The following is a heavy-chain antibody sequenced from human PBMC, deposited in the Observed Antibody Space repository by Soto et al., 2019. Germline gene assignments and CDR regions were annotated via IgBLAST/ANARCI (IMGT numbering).Heavy chain of an antibody. CDR3: AREAVIGYCSSTSCYRPYYFDY. J-gene: IGHJ4*02. V-gene: IGHV4-31*03. D-gene: IGHD2-2*01. CDR2: IYYSGST. CDR1: GGSISSGGYY. Sequence: QVQLQESGPGLVKPSQTLSLTCTVSGGSISSGGYYWSWIRQHPGKGLEWIGYIYYSGSTYYNPSLKSRVTISVDTSKNQFSLKLSSVTAADTAVYYCAREAVIGYCSSTSCYRPYYFDYWGQGILVTVSS.